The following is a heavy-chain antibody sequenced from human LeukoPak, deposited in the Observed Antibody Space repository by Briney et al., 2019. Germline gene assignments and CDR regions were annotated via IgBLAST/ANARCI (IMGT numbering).Heavy chain of an antibody. CDR3: ARSLMVRDAFDI. CDR2: ISSSSYI. V-gene: IGHV3-21*01. D-gene: IGHD3-10*01. CDR1: GFTFSSYS. J-gene: IGHJ3*02. Sequence: GGSLRLSCAASGFTFSSYSMKWVRQAPGKGLEWVSSISSSSYIYYADSVKGRFTISRDNAKNSLYLQMNSLRAEDTAVYYCARSLMVRDAFDIWGQGTMVTVSS.